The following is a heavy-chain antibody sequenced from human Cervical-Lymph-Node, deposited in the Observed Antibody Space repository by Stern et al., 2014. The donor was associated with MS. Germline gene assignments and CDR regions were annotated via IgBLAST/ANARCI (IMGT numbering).Heavy chain of an antibody. CDR1: GFTSSDHY. D-gene: IGHD1-26*01. J-gene: IGHJ6*02. CDR3: ARGYHSFDV. CDR2: TRNKANGYTT. V-gene: IGHV3-72*01. Sequence: EVHLVQSGGGLVPPGGSLRLSCAASGFTSSDHYMDWVRQAPGQGLAWVGRTRNKANGYTTVYAASVAGRFAISRDDSENSLYLQMNSLKIEDTAVYYCARGYHSFDVWGQGTTVTVSS.